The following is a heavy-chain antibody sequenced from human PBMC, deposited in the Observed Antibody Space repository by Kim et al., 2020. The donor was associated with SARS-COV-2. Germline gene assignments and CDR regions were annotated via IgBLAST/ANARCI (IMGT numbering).Heavy chain of an antibody. CDR1: GYSFTSYW. D-gene: IGHD3-22*01. CDR2: IDPSDSYT. V-gene: IGHV5-10-1*01. J-gene: IGHJ4*02. Sequence: GESLKISCKGSGYSFTSYWISWVRQMPGKGLEWMGRIDPSDSYTNYSPSFQGHVTISADKSISTAYLQWSSLKASDTAMYYCARFRTFQSYYDSSGGDYWGQGTLVTVSS. CDR3: ARFRTFQSYYDSSGGDY.